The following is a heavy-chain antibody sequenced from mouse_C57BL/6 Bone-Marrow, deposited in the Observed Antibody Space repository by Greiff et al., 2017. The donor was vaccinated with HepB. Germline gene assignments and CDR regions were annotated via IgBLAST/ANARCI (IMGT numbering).Heavy chain of an antibody. CDR1: GYAFTNYL. CDR2: INPGSGGT. D-gene: IGHD1-1*01. CDR3: ARVYDHAMDY. J-gene: IGHJ4*01. Sequence: VQLVESGAELVRPGTSVTVSCKASGYAFTNYLIEWVKQRPGQGLEWIGVINPGSGGTNYNEKFKGKATLTADKSSSTAYMQLSSLTSEDSAVYFCARVYDHAMDYWGQGTSVTVSS. V-gene: IGHV1-54*01.